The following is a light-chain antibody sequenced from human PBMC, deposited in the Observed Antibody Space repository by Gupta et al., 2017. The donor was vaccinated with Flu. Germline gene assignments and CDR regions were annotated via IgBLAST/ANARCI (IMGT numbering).Light chain of an antibody. CDR3: CSYSGSDTVVV. CDR2: DVY. J-gene: IGLJ2*01. Sequence: QSALTQPRPVSGSPGQSVPISCTGSRSDVGGYNYVSWYQQHPGKAPKVVIYDVYKRPSGVPDRFVGSRSGSTASLTISGLQAEDEADYYCCSYSGSDTVVVFGGGTKLTVL. V-gene: IGLV2-11*01. CDR1: RSDVGGYNY.